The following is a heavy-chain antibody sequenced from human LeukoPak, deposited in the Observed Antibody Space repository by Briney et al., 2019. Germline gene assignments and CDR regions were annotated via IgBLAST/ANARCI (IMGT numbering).Heavy chain of an antibody. V-gene: IGHV3-23*01. CDR3: AKERGHSKPFDY. J-gene: IGHJ4*02. CDR1: GFIFSYYG. Sequence: AGSLRLSCAVSGFIFSYYGMNWVRQAPGKGLEWVSAISDSGDATYYADSVKGRFTISRDNSKSTLYLQMNNLRAEDTALYYCAKERGHSKPFDYWGQGTLVTVSS. CDR2: ISDSGDAT. D-gene: IGHD4-23*01.